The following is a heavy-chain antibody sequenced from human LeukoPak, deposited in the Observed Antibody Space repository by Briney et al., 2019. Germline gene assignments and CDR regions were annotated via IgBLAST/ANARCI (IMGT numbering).Heavy chain of an antibody. J-gene: IGHJ4*02. Sequence: SVKVSCKASGGTFSSYAISWMRQAPGQGLEWMGRIIPILGIANYAQKFQGRVTITADKSTSTAYMELSSLRSEDTAVYYCARVGATREFDYWGQGTLVTVSS. CDR1: GGTFSSYA. D-gene: IGHD1-26*01. CDR3: ARVGATREFDY. CDR2: IIPILGIA. V-gene: IGHV1-69*04.